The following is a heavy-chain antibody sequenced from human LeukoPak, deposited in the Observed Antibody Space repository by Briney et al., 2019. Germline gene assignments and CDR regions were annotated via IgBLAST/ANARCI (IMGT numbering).Heavy chain of an antibody. CDR3: AKPARTDYADY. CDR2: INGSGDRT. V-gene: IGHV3-23*01. J-gene: IGHJ4*02. CDR1: GFTFSSYA. D-gene: IGHD1-14*01. Sequence: GGTLRLSCVASGFTFSSYAMDWVRQAPGKGLEWVSSINGSGDRTYYADSVKGRFTISRDNSKNTLYLQMNSLRAEDTAVYYCAKPARTDYADYWGQGTLVTVSS.